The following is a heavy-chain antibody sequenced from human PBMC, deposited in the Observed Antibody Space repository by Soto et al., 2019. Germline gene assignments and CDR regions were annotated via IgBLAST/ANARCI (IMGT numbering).Heavy chain of an antibody. D-gene: IGHD5-18*01. CDR3: ARDNRDSRDTAMVAYSDY. J-gene: IGHJ4*02. Sequence: SETLSLTCTVSGASISSNYWSWIRQSPEKGLEWIGYIFYGGTTDYNPSLRSRVTISLDTSKKQFSLKLRSVSAADTAVYYCARDNRDSRDTAMVAYSDYWSQGTRVTVSS. CDR1: GASISSNY. CDR2: IFYGGTT. V-gene: IGHV4-59*01.